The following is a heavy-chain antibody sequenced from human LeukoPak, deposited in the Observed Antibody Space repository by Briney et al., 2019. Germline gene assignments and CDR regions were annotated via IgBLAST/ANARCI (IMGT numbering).Heavy chain of an antibody. CDR2: ISSSGSTT. CDR1: GFTFSDYY. V-gene: IGHV3-11*01. Sequence: GGSLRLPCAASGFTFSDYYMSWIRQAPGKGLEWVSYISSSGSTTYYADSVKGRFTISRDNSKNTLYLQMNSLRAEDTAVYYCAKDGLKRRTHAFDIWGQGTMVTVSS. CDR3: AKDGLKRRTHAFDI. J-gene: IGHJ3*02.